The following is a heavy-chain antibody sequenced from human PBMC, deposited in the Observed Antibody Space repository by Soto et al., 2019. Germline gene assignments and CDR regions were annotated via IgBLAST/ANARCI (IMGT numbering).Heavy chain of an antibody. V-gene: IGHV5-51*01. Sequence: GESLKISCKGSGYSFTSXWXXWVRHMPGKGRDWMGIIYPGDSDTRYSPSFQGQVTISADKSISTAYLQWSSLKASHTAMYYCARRSSNYYDSSGPNDAFDIWGQGTMVTV. D-gene: IGHD3-22*01. CDR2: IYPGDSDT. J-gene: IGHJ3*02. CDR1: GYSFTSXW. CDR3: ARRSSNYYDSSGPNDAFDI.